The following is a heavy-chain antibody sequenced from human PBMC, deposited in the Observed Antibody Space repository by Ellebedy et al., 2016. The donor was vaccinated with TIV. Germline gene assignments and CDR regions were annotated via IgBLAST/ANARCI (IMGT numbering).Heavy chain of an antibody. Sequence: PGGSLRLFCAASGFTFSPYAMAWVRQAPGKGLEWVSGIVGSGAEKYADSVKGRFTISRDNSKRTVDLQIRSVRAEDTAVYFCAKDRTSGDGYWVFDSWGQGTMVSVSS. CDR3: AKDRTSGDGYWVFDS. V-gene: IGHV3-23*01. J-gene: IGHJ4*02. CDR1: GFTFSPYA. CDR2: IVGSGA. D-gene: IGHD2-21*02.